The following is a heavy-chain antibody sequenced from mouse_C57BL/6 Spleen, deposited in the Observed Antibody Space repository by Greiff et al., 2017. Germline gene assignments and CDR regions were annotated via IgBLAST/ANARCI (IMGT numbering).Heavy chain of an antibody. J-gene: IGHJ4*01. Sequence: QVQLQQPGAELVKPGASVKLSCKASGYTFTSYWMHWVKQRPGQGLEWLGMIHPNSGRTNYNEKFKSKATLTVDKSSSTAYMQLSSLTSEDSAVYYCAREGYDDWGAMDYWGQGTSVTVSS. V-gene: IGHV1-64*01. CDR3: AREGYDDWGAMDY. CDR2: IHPNSGRT. D-gene: IGHD2-3*01. CDR1: GYTFTSYW.